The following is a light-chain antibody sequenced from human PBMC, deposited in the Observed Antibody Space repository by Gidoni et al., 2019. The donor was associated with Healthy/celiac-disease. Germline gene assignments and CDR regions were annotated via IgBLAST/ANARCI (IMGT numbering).Light chain of an antibody. CDR3: QQYNNWPPVIT. CDR1: QSVSSN. V-gene: IGKV3-15*01. Sequence: EIVMTQSPATLSVPPGERATLSCKASQSVSSNLAWYQQKPGQAPRLLIYGASTRAPGIPARFSGSGSGTEFTLTISSLQSEDFAVYYCQQYNNWPPVITFGQGTRLEIK. J-gene: IGKJ5*01. CDR2: GAS.